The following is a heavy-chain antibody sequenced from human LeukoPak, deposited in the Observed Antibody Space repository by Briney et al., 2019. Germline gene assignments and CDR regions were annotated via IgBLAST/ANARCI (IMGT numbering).Heavy chain of an antibody. CDR2: IYYSGNT. V-gene: IGHV4-39*01. CDR1: GGSISSSSYY. D-gene: IGHD2-15*01. J-gene: IGHJ4*02. Sequence: SETLSLTCTVSGGSISSSSYYWGWIRQPPGKGLEWIGSIYYSGNTYYNPSLKSRVIISVDTSKNQFSLKLSSVTPADTAVYYCARQLRPGFFDYWGQGTLVTVSS. CDR3: ARQLRPGFFDY.